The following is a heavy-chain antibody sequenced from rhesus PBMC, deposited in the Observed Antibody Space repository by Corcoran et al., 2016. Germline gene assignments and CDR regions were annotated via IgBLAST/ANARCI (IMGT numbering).Heavy chain of an antibody. CDR2: LYCSCSST. V-gene: IGHV4-169*01. CDR3: ARITYSNYGDY. Sequence: QLQLQESGPGLVKPSETLSVTCAVSGGSISSSYWSWIRQSPGKGLEWIGYLYCSCSSTNYHPPRKSRVTLSVDTSKNQFSLKLRSVTAADTAVYYCARITYSNYGDYWGQGVLVTVSS. D-gene: IGHD4-23*01. J-gene: IGHJ4*01. CDR1: GGSISSSY.